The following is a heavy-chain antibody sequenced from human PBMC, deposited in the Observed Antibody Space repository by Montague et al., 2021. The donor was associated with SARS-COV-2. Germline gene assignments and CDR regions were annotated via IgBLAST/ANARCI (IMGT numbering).Heavy chain of an antibody. D-gene: IGHD3-16*01. CDR2: VCYNGNT. CDR3: ARHYDHSSRVDA. J-gene: IGHJ1*01. V-gene: IGHV4-59*08. Sequence: SETLSLTCTVSGGSISSNCYTWIRPPPRQGLEWICFVCYNGNTYSNPSLRVRVTISVDTSSNHFSLTLNPVTAADTAIYYCARHYDHSSRVDAWGQGTLVTVSS. CDR1: GGSISSNC.